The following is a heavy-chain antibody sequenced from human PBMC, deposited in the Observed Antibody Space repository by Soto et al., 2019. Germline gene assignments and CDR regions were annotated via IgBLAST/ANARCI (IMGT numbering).Heavy chain of an antibody. CDR2: INQSGSA. CDR1: GWSFSEYY. D-gene: IGHD6-13*01. CDR3: ARLRVAAAGTRILGFDI. J-gene: IGHJ3*02. Sequence: SETLSLTCAVYGWSFSEYYWSWIRQPPGKGLEWIGEINQSGSANYNPSLKSRVTISVVTSKKQVSLNLSSVTAADTAVYYCARLRVAAAGTRILGFDIWGQGTMVTVSS. V-gene: IGHV4-34*01.